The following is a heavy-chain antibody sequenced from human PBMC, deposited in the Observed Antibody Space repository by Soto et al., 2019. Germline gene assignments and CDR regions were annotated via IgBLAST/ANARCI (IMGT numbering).Heavy chain of an antibody. J-gene: IGHJ4*02. Sequence: QLQLQESGPGLVKPSETLSLTCTVSGGSISSSSYYWGWIRQPPGKGLEWIGSIYYSGSTYYNPSLKSRVTISVDTSKNQFSLKLSSVTAADTAVYYCARQGPSVGGPPFDYWGQGTLVTVSS. V-gene: IGHV4-39*01. CDR2: IYYSGST. CDR1: GGSISSSSYY. D-gene: IGHD3-16*01. CDR3: ARQGPSVGGPPFDY.